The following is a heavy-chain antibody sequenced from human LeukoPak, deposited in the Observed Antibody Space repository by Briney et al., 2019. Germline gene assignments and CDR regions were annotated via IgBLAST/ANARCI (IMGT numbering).Heavy chain of an antibody. Sequence: PGGSLRLSCAASGFTFSSHVFHWVRQAPGKGLEWVAIISYDVSNQYYTDSVKGRFTISRDNSKNTLYLQMNSLRSEDTAVYYCAKDGSYGDYLLNYFDYWGQGTLVTVSS. V-gene: IGHV3-30-3*01. J-gene: IGHJ4*02. CDR1: GFTFSSHV. CDR2: ISYDVSNQ. D-gene: IGHD4-17*01. CDR3: AKDGSYGDYLLNYFDY.